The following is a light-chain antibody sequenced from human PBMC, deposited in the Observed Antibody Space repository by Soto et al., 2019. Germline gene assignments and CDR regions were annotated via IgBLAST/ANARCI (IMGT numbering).Light chain of an antibody. CDR3: QSYDSTLSGLYV. J-gene: IGLJ1*01. CDR1: SANLGAANN. V-gene: IGLV1-40*01. CDR2: GNN. Sequence: QSVLTQPPSMSGAPGQRFTISCTGTSANLGAANNIPWYQQLPGMAPKLFIYGNNKRPSGVPDRFSGSKSGTSASLAITGLQAEDEADYYCQSYDSTLSGLYVLGTGTKLTVL.